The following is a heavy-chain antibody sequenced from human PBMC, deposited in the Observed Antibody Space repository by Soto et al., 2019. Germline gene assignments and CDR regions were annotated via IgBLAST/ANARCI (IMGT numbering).Heavy chain of an antibody. D-gene: IGHD2-8*01. V-gene: IGHV1-69*13. J-gene: IGHJ6*02. CDR1: GGTFSSYA. CDR2: IIPIFGTA. CDR3: ARDPYCTNGVCSEAPNYYYYGMDV. Sequence: ASVKVSCKASGGTFSSYAISWVRQAPGQGLEWMGGIIPIFGTANYAQKFQGRVTITADESTSTAYMELSSLRSEDTAVYYCARDPYCTNGVCSEAPNYYYYGMDVWGQGTTVTVSS.